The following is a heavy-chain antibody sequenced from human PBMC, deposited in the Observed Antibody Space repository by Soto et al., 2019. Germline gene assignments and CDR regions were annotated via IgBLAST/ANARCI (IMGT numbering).Heavy chain of an antibody. J-gene: IGHJ4*02. D-gene: IGHD4-17*01. CDR1: GGSISSGDYY. Sequence: QVQLQESGPGLVKPSQTLSLTCTVSGGSISSGDYYWSWIRQPPGKGLEWIGYIYYSGSTYYNPSLKSRVTXXVXTXMNQFALKLSSVTAADTAVYYCARGEDYGGNLPLYYWGQGTLVTVSS. CDR2: IYYSGST. V-gene: IGHV4-30-4*01. CDR3: ARGEDYGGNLPLYY.